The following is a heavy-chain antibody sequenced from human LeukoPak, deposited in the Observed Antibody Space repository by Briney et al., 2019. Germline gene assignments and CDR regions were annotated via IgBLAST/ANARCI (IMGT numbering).Heavy chain of an antibody. CDR3: ARDREITLGGVIVIALDY. D-gene: IGHD3-16*02. V-gene: IGHV1-18*01. CDR2: ISAYNGNT. CDR1: GYTFTSYG. Sequence: GASVKVSCKASGYTFTSYGISWVRQAPGQGLEWMGWISAYNGNTNYAQKLQGRVTMTTDTSTSTAYMELRSLRSDDTAVYYCARDREITLGGVIVIALDYWGQGTLVTVSS. J-gene: IGHJ4*02.